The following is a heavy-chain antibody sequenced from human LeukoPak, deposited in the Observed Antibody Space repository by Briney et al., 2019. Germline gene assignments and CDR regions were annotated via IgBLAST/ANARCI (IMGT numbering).Heavy chain of an antibody. CDR1: GFTLSDYY. Sequence: GGSLRLSCAASGFTLSDYYMDWVRQSPGQGLEWVARTRKKAKGYTTEYAASVKGRFTISRDDSKNSVDLQMNSLITEDTAVYYCARAQSDSSGYYYVGDYWGQGTLVTVSS. CDR3: ARAQSDSSGYYYVGDY. J-gene: IGHJ4*02. CDR2: TRKKAKGYTT. D-gene: IGHD3-22*01. V-gene: IGHV3-72*01.